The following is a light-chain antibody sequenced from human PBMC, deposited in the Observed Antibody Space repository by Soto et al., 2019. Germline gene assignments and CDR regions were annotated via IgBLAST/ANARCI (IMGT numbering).Light chain of an antibody. J-gene: IGKJ5*01. V-gene: IGKV3-11*01. CDR3: QQRSNLIT. CDR1: QSVSSS. Sequence: EIVLTKSPATLSFSPGERATLFCRASQSVSSSLAWYQQQPGQAPRLLIYDASNRATGIPARFSGSGSGTDFTLTISSLEPEDFAVYYCQQRSNLITFGQGTRL. CDR2: DAS.